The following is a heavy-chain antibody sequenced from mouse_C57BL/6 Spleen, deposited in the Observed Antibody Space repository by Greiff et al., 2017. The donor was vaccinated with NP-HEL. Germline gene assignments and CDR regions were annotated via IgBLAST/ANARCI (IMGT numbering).Heavy chain of an antibody. CDR2: IDPETGGT. J-gene: IGHJ3*01. D-gene: IGHD1-1*01. CDR1: GYTFTDYE. Sequence: VQLQQSGAELVRPGASVTLSCKASGYTFTDYEMHWVKQTPVHGLEWIGAIDPETGGTAYNQKFTGKAILTADKSSSTAYMELRSLTSEDSAVYYCTKNYYGSSYRGLAYWGQGTLVTGSA. V-gene: IGHV1-15*01. CDR3: TKNYYGSSYRGLAY.